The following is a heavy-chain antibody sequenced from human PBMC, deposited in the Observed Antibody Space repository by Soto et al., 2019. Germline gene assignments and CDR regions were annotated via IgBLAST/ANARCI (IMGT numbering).Heavy chain of an antibody. J-gene: IGHJ4*02. Sequence: PSHSPSLTCAISGDSVFSNGAAWHWIRQSPSRGLEWLGRTYYRSRWYSDYAPSVKSRITVNPDTSQNQFSLQLNSVTPEDTDIYYCARDPPGFQSASDFWGQGTLVTVSS. V-gene: IGHV6-1*01. CDR2: TYYRSRWYS. CDR3: ARDPPGFQSASDF. CDR1: GDSVFSNGAA.